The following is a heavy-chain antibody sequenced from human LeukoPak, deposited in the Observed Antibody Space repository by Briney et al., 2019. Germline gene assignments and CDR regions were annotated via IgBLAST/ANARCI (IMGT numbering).Heavy chain of an antibody. CDR3: ARGNIPMGDAFDI. V-gene: IGHV3-7*05. D-gene: IGHD2-2*02. CDR2: IKPDGSEE. Sequence: GGSLRLSCAASAFTLSSHWMSWVRQAAGKGLEWVAIIKPDGSEEKYVDSVKGRFTVSRDNAKNSLFLQMDSLRVEDTAVYFCARGNIPMGDAFDIWGQGTLVTVSS. J-gene: IGHJ3*02. CDR1: AFTLSSHW.